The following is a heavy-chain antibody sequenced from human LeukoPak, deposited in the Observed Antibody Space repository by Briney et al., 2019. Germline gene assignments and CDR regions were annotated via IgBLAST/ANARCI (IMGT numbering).Heavy chain of an antibody. D-gene: IGHD1-7*01. J-gene: IGHJ2*01. CDR3: ARPPNLNWYFDL. CDR2: ISWNSASV. V-gene: IGHV3-9*01. Sequence: GRSLRLSCEASGFTFDDYGMHWVRQAPGKGLEWVSTISWNSASVGYVDSVKGRFTISRDNAKKTLYLQMNSLRAEDTAVYYCARPPNLNWYFDLWGRGTLVTVSS. CDR1: GFTFDDYG.